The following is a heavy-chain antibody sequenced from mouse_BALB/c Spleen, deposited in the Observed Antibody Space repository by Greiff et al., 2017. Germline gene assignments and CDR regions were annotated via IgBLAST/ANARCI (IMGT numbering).Heavy chain of an antibody. CDR3: ARVYGNYGGWFAY. D-gene: IGHD2-1*01. J-gene: IGHJ3*01. CDR1: GYAFTNYL. CDR2: INPGSGGT. V-gene: IGHV1-54*01. Sequence: QVQLQQSGAELVRPGTSVKVSCKASGYAFTNYLIEWVKQRPGQGLEWIGVINPGSGGTNYNEKFKGKATLTADKSSSTAYMQLSSLTSDDSAVYFCARVYGNYGGWFAYWGQGTLVTVSA.